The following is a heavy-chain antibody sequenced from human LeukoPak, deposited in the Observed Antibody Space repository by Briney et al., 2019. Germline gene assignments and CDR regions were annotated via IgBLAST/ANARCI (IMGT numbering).Heavy chain of an antibody. J-gene: IGHJ4*02. CDR3: ARDRSYDSSGYPFDF. V-gene: IGHV3-66*02. Sequence: PGGSLRLSCAASGLTVSDNYMTWVRQAPGKGLEWVSVIYAGGSTFYADSVKGRFTISRDNSKNTVYLQMNGLRAEDTAVYYCARDRSYDSSGYPFDFWGQGTLVTVSS. CDR2: IYAGGST. D-gene: IGHD3-22*01. CDR1: GLTVSDNY.